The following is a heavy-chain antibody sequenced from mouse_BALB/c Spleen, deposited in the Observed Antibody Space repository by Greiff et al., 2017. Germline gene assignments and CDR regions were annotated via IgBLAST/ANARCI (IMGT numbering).Heavy chain of an antibody. CDR3: AREDGNYNYAMDY. D-gene: IGHD2-1*01. V-gene: IGHV1S137*01. J-gene: IGHJ4*01. CDR1: GYTFTDYA. Sequence: VKLQESGAELVRPGVSVKISCKGSGYTFTDYAMHWVKQSHAKSLEWIGVISTYYGDASYNQKFKGKATMTVDKSSSTAYMELARLTSEDSAIYYCAREDGNYNYAMDYWGQGTSVTVSS. CDR2: ISTYYGDA.